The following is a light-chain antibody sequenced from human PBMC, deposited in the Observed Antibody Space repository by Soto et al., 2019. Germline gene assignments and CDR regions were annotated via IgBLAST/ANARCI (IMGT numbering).Light chain of an antibody. CDR1: QRVNSSY. CDR2: GAS. CDR3: QQYVNSPVT. V-gene: IGKV3-20*01. J-gene: IGKJ2*01. Sequence: EIVLTQSPDTLYLSPGEGATLSCRASQRVNSSYLAWCQQKPGQAPRLLISGASDRATGVPARVSGSGSGTDFTLTIRRLEPEDFAVYYCQQYVNSPVTFGQGTKLQIK.